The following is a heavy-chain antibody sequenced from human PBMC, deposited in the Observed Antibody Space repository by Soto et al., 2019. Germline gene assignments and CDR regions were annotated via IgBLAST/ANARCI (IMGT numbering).Heavy chain of an antibody. J-gene: IGHJ5*02. CDR1: GFSFSDYY. CDR2: ISENGRTR. V-gene: IGHV3-11*01. CDR3: ARLNNWFDP. Sequence: PGGSLRLSCLASGFSFSDYYMNWIRQAPGKGLEWVSYISENGRTRRHADSVEGHVTISATKSITTVFLQWSSLKASDTAMYYCARLNNWFDPWGQGTLVTVSS.